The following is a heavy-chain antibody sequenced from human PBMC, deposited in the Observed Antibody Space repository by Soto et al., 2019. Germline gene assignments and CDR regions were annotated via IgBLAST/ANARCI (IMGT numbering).Heavy chain of an antibody. CDR1: GFTVSSNY. V-gene: IGHV3-66*01. D-gene: IGHD2-15*01. CDR2: IYSGGST. CDR3: ARDGPDCSGGSCYFSEYFQH. J-gene: IGHJ1*01. Sequence: EVQLVESGGGLVQPGGSLRLSCAASGFTVSSNYMSWVRQAPGKGLEWVSVIYSGGSTYYADSVKGRFTISRDNSKNTLYLQMNSLRAEDTAVYYCARDGPDCSGGSCYFSEYFQHWGQGTLVTVSS.